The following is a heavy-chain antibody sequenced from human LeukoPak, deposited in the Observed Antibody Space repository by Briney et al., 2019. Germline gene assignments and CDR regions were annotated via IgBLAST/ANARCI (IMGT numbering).Heavy chain of an antibody. Sequence: SETLSLTCAVYGGSLSGYYWSWIRQPSGKGLEWIGEINHSGSTNYNPSLKSRVTISVDTSKNQFSLKLSSVTAADTAVYYCYGDKYYYYGMDVWGQGTTVTVSS. CDR3: YGDKYYYYGMDV. J-gene: IGHJ6*02. CDR1: GGSLSGYY. V-gene: IGHV4-34*01. CDR2: INHSGST. D-gene: IGHD4-17*01.